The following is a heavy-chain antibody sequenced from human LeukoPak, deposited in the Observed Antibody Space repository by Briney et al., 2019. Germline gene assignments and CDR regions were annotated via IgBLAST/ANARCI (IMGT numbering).Heavy chain of an antibody. CDR2: INYSGST. Sequence: SETLSLTCAVYGGSFSGDYWSWIRQPPGKGLEWIREINYSGSTNYNPSLKSRVTISVDTSKNQFSLKLSSVTAADTAVYYCARGVRRYFDLWGRGTLVTVSS. J-gene: IGHJ2*01. V-gene: IGHV4-34*01. CDR3: ARGVRRYFDL. CDR1: GGSFSGDY.